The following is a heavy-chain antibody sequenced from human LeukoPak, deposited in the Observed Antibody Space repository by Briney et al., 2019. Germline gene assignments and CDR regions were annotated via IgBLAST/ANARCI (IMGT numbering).Heavy chain of an antibody. CDR3: ARDRRCSSTSCYYASNNWFDP. J-gene: IGHJ5*02. V-gene: IGHV1-46*01. Sequence: ASVKVSCKASGYTFTSNYIHWVRQAPGQGLEWMGMIYPRDGSTSYAQKFQGRVTVTRDTSTSTVHMELSGLRSEDTAVYYCARDRRCSSTSCYYASNNWFDPWGQGTLVTVSS. CDR2: IYPRDGST. D-gene: IGHD2-2*01. CDR1: GYTFTSNY.